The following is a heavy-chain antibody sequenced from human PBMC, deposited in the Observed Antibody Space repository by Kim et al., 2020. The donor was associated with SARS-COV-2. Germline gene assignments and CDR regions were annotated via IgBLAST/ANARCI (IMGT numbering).Heavy chain of an antibody. Sequence: GGSLRLSCAASGFTFDDYAMHWVRQAPGKGLEWVSLISGDGGSTYYADSVKGRFTISRDNSKNSLYLQMNSLRTEDTALYYCAKDTHLALGYYYYYGMDVWGQGTTVTVSS. D-gene: IGHD6-13*01. J-gene: IGHJ6*02. CDR1: GFTFDDYA. CDR2: ISGDGGST. V-gene: IGHV3-43*02. CDR3: AKDTHLALGYYYYYGMDV.